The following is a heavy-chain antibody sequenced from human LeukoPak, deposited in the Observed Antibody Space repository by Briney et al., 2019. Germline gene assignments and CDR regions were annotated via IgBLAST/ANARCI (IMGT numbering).Heavy chain of an antibody. J-gene: IGHJ5*02. CDR2: ISYDGSNK. CDR3: AKGQDWFDP. V-gene: IGHV3-30*18. Sequence: GGSLRLSCAASGFTLSNYGMHWVRQAPGKGLEWVAVISYDGSNKYYADSVEGRFTISRDNSKNTLYLQMNSLRAEDTAVYYCAKGQDWFDPWGQGTLVTVSS. CDR1: GFTLSNYG.